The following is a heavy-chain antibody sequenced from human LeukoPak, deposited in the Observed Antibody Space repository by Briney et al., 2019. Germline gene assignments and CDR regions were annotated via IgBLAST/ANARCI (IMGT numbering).Heavy chain of an antibody. V-gene: IGHV1-69*04. Sequence: GASVKVSCKASGGTFSSYAISWVRQAPGQGLEWMGRIIPILGIANYAQKFQGRVTITADKSTSTAYMELSSLRSEDTAVYYCAREAVRSYYANGWKRSPDYFDYWGQGTLVTVSS. CDR2: IIPILGIA. J-gene: IGHJ4*02. CDR1: GGTFSSYA. CDR3: AREAVRSYYANGWKRSPDYFDY. D-gene: IGHD3-10*01.